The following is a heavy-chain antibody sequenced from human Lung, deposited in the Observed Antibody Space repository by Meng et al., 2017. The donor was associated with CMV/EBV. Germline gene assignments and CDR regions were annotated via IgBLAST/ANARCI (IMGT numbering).Heavy chain of an antibody. CDR2: INPNSGGT. D-gene: IGHD2-2*01. V-gene: IGHV1-2*02. J-gene: IGHJ4*02. CDR1: GYTFTGYY. Sequence: ASVKVSCKASGYTFTGYYMHWVRQAPGQGLEWMGWINPNSGGTNYAQKFQGRVTMTRDTSISTAYMELSRLRSDDTAVYYCARDERLTKDIVVVTAAGGLWSYWXQGTLVXVSS. CDR3: ARDERLTKDIVVVTAAGGLWSY.